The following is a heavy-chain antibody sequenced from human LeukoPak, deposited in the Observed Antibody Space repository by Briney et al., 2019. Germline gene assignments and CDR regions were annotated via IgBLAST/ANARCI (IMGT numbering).Heavy chain of an antibody. V-gene: IGHV3-7*05. Sequence: PGGSLRLSCAASGFTFSSSWMSWVRQAPGKGLEWVANIKQDGGETNYVDSVKGRFTISRDNAKNSLYLQMNSLRAEDTAVYYCAKDLTRVVPGDDAFDIWGQGTMVTVSS. CDR3: AKDLTRVVPGDDAFDI. CDR2: IKQDGGET. CDR1: GFTFSSSW. J-gene: IGHJ3*02. D-gene: IGHD2-2*01.